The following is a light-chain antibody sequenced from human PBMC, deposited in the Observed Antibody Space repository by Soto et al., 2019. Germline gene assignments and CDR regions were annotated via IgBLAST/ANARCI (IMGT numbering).Light chain of an antibody. Sequence: DVVMTQSPLSLPVTLGQPASISCRSSQSLLHSNGYNYLDWYLQKPGQSPQLLIYLGSNRAPGVPDRFSVSGSGTDFTLKISRVEAEDVGIYYCMRSLEIFSFGPGTKVDIK. J-gene: IGKJ3*01. V-gene: IGKV2-28*01. CDR3: MRSLEIFS. CDR2: LGS. CDR1: QSLLHSNGYNY.